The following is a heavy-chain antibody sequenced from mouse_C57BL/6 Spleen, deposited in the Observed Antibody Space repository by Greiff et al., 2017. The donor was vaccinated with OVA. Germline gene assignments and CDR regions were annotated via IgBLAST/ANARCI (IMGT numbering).Heavy chain of an antibody. CDR3: SYGSHWYFDV. Sequence: VQLQQSGPELVKPGASVKISCKASGYAFSSSWMNWVKQRPGKGLEWIGRIYPGDGDTNYNGKFKGKATLTADKSSSTAYMQLSSLASEDSAVYFCSYGSHWYFDVWGKGTTVTVSS. CDR2: IYPGDGDT. D-gene: IGHD1-1*02. V-gene: IGHV1-82*01. CDR1: GYAFSSSW. J-gene: IGHJ1*03.